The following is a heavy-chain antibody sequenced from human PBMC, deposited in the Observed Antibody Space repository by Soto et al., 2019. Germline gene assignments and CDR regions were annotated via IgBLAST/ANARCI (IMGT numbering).Heavy chain of an antibody. V-gene: IGHV4-59*01. CDR1: GGSISSYY. CDR3: ARETPKKVAGRGALDY. CDR2: IYYSGST. J-gene: IGHJ4*02. Sequence: SETLSLTCTVSGGSISSYYWSWIRQPPGKGLEWIGYIYYSGSTNYNPSLKSRVTISVDTSKNQFSLKLSSVTAADTAVYYCARETPKKVAGRGALDYWGQGTLVTVSS. D-gene: IGHD6-19*01.